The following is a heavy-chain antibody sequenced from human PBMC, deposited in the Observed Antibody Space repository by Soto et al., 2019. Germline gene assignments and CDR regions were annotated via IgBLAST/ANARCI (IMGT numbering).Heavy chain of an antibody. CDR2: ISGSGGST. CDR3: AYGDQAPYYFDY. V-gene: IGHV3-23*01. Sequence: PGGSLRLSCAASGFTFSSYAMSWVRQAPGKGLEWVSAISGSGGSTYYADSVKGRFTISRDNSKNTLYLQMNSLRAEDTAVYYCAYGDQAPYYFDYWGQGTLVTVPS. D-gene: IGHD3-10*01. J-gene: IGHJ4*02. CDR1: GFTFSSYA.